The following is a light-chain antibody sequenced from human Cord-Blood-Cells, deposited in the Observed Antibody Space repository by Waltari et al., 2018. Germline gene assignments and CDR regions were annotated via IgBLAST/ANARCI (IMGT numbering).Light chain of an antibody. CDR3: SSYAGSNRV. J-gene: IGLJ3*02. CDR1: SSDVGGYNY. CDR2: EVS. V-gene: IGLV2-8*01. Sequence: QSALTQPPSASGSPGQSVTISCTGTSSDVGGYNYVSWYQQHPGKAPKLMIYEVSKRPSGVPERFSCSKSGNTASLTVSGLQAEDEADYYCSSYAGSNRVFGGGTKLTVL.